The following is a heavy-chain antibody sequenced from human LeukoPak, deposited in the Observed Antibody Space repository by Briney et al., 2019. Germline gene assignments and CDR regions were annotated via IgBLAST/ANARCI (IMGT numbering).Heavy chain of an antibody. J-gene: IGHJ4*02. D-gene: IGHD3-3*01. CDR1: GYTFTGYY. CDR3: ARVRLPFWSGYSPLDY. V-gene: IGHV1-69*13. Sequence: ASVKVSCKASGYTFTGYYMHWVRQAPGQGLEWMGGIIPIFGTANYAQKFQGRVTITADESTSTAYMELSSLRSEDTAVYYCARVRLPFWSGYSPLDYWGQGTLVTVSS. CDR2: IIPIFGTA.